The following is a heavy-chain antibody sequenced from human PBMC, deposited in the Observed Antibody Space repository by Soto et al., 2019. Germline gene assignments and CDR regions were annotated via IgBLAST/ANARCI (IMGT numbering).Heavy chain of an antibody. CDR1: GCTFTSYY. Sequence: QVQLVQSGAEVKKPGASVKISCRASGCTFTSYYMHWVRQAPGQGLEWMGIINPSGGNTNYAQKYQGRVTVTRDTSTSTVYMELSSLRSEDTAVYYCAREALTKTFDYWGQGTLVTVSS. CDR3: AREALTKTFDY. D-gene: IGHD2-8*01. CDR2: INPSGGNT. J-gene: IGHJ4*02. V-gene: IGHV1-46*01.